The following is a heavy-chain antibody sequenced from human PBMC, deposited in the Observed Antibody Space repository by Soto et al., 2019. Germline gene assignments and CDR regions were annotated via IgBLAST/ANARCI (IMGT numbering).Heavy chain of an antibody. V-gene: IGHV4-39*01. CDR2: IYYTGST. CDR3: ARLAWDLFFDY. J-gene: IGHJ4*02. CDR1: GDSISSRSNY. D-gene: IGHD1-26*01. Sequence: QLQLQESGPGLVKPSETLSLTCTVSGDSISSRSNYWGWIRQPPGKGLEWIGSIYYTGSTYYNPSLKSRVTISVDTSKNQFSLKLSSVTAADTAVYYCARLAWDLFFDYWGQGTLVTVPS.